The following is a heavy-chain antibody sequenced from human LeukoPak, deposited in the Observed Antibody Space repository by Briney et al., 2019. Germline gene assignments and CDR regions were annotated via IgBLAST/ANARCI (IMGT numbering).Heavy chain of an antibody. V-gene: IGHV3-30*02. CDR3: AKDRVRGGYCSSTSCSEGFDY. Sequence: GGSLRLSCAASGFTFSSYGMHWVRQAPGKGLEWVAFIRYDGSNKYYADSVKGRFTISRDNSKNTLYLQMNSLRAEDTAVYYCAKDRVRGGYCSSTSCSEGFDYWGQGTLVTVSS. CDR2: IRYDGSNK. D-gene: IGHD2-2*01. J-gene: IGHJ4*02. CDR1: GFTFSSYG.